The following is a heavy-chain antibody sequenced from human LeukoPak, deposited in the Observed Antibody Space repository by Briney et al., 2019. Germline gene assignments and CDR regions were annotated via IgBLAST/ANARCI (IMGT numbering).Heavy chain of an antibody. J-gene: IGHJ4*02. CDR2: VGTYDGKT. D-gene: IGHD3-22*01. CDR1: GYIFTDYA. V-gene: IGHV1-18*01. CDR3: AKLMDNNYDGSAFDY. Sequence: ASVKVSCKTSGYIFTDYAIVWVRQAPGQGLKWIGWVGTYDGKTNYAQEVQDRVTMTTDTSASTAYVELRSLTSDDTALYYCAKLMDNNYDGSAFDYWGQGTLVTVSS.